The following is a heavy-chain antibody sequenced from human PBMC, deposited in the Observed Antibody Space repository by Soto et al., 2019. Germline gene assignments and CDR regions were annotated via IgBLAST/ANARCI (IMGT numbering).Heavy chain of an antibody. J-gene: IGHJ3*02. Sequence: SVKVSCKTSGFTFSSSTLQWLRLPRGQRLEWIGWIAAGSGDTNYAQKVHERVSITRDMSTSTVYMELSNLRSEDTAIYYCAAHAGLRYFDWNSAGYGFDIWG. CDR2: IAAGSGDT. CDR1: GFTFSSST. V-gene: IGHV1-58*01. CDR3: AAHAGLRYFDWNSAGYGFDI. D-gene: IGHD3-9*01.